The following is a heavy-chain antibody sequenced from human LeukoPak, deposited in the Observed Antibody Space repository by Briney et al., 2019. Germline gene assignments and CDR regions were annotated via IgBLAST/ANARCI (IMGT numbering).Heavy chain of an antibody. CDR3: AKSPWQHPGEDWFDP. Sequence: GGSLRLSCAASGFTLSSYAMSWVRQAPGKGLEWVSAISGSGGSTYYADSVKGRFTISRDNSKNTLYLQMNSLRAEDTAVYYCAKSPWQHPGEDWFDPWGQGTLVTVSS. J-gene: IGHJ5*02. CDR1: GFTLSSYA. D-gene: IGHD3-10*01. CDR2: ISGSGGST. V-gene: IGHV3-23*01.